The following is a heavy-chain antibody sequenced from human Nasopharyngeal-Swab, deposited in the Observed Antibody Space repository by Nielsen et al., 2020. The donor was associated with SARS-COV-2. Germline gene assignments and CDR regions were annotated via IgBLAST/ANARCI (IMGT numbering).Heavy chain of an antibody. Sequence: GGSLRLSCKPSGFPLASYALTWVRQAPGKGLEWVSAISGSGGSTYYADSVKGRFTISRDNSKNTLYLQMNSLRAEDTAVYYCAKDTGSSGYYEWSYDYWGQGTLVTVSS. D-gene: IGHD3-22*01. CDR1: GFPLASYA. J-gene: IGHJ4*02. CDR2: ISGSGGST. V-gene: IGHV3-23*01. CDR3: AKDTGSSGYYEWSYDY.